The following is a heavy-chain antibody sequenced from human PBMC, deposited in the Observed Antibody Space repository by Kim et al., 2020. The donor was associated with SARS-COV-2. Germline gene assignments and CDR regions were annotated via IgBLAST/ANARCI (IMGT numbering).Heavy chain of an antibody. CDR1: GYSFTSYW. CDR2: IDPSDSYT. CDR3: ATKRGDNKGYCSGGSCYDAFDI. V-gene: IGHV5-10-1*01. D-gene: IGHD2-15*01. Sequence: GESLKISCKGSGYSFTSYWNSWVRQMPGKGLEWMGRIDPSDSYTNYSPSFQGHVTISADKSISTAYLQWSSLKASDTAMYYCATKRGDNKGYCSGGSCYDAFDIWGQGTMVTVSS. J-gene: IGHJ3*02.